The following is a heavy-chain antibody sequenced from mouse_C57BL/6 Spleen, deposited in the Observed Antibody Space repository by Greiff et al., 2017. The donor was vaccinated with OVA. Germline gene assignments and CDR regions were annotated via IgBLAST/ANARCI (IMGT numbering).Heavy chain of an antibody. V-gene: IGHV1-64*01. D-gene: IGHD2-4*01. J-gene: IGHJ3*01. CDR1: GYTFTSYW. Sequence: QVQLQQPGAELVKPGASVKLSCKASGYTFTSYWMHWVKQRPGQGLEWIGMIHPNSGSTNYNEKFKSKAILTVDKSSSTAYMQLSSLTSEDSAVYYCAREGNLDYDGPAWFAYWGQGTLVTVSA. CDR3: AREGNLDYDGPAWFAY. CDR2: IHPNSGST.